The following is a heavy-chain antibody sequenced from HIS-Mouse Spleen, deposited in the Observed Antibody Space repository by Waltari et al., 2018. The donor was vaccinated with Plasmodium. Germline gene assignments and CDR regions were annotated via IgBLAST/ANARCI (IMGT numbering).Heavy chain of an antibody. J-gene: IGHJ6*02. V-gene: IGHV3-74*01. CDR2: INSYESST. CDR3: ARDDSQADYDLWSGYYTGYYYGMDV. CDR1: GFAFSSYW. D-gene: IGHD3-3*01. Sequence: EVQLVESGGGLVQPGGSLRLSCAASGFAFSSYWMHWVRQAPGKGLVWVSRINSYESSTSYAHSGKGRFTISRDNAKNTVYLRMNSRRAEDTAVYYCARDDSQADYDLWSGYYTGYYYGMDVWGQGTTVTVSS.